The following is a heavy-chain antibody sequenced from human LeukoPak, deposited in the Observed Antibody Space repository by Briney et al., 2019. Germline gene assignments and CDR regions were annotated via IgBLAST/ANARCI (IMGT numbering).Heavy chain of an antibody. CDR2: IKEDGSEK. Sequence: GGSLRLSCAASGFTFSTYWMHWVRQAPGKGLEWVANIKEDGSEKYYVDSVKGRFTIYRDNAKNSLNLQMNSLRAEDTAVYYCARDLSLDYWGQGTLVTVSS. CDR3: ARDLSLDY. V-gene: IGHV3-7*05. CDR1: GFTFSTYW. J-gene: IGHJ4*02.